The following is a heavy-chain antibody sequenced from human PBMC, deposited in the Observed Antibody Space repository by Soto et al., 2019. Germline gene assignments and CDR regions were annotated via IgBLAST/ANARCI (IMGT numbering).Heavy chain of an antibody. CDR3: ARHTISGIQLWFGWFDP. J-gene: IGHJ5*02. D-gene: IGHD5-18*01. Sequence: SETLSLTCTVSGGSISSSSYYWGWIRQPPGKGLEWIGSIYYSGSTYYNPSLKSRVTISVDTSKNQFSLKLSSVTAADTAVYYCARHTISGIQLWFGWFDPWGQGTLVTVSS. V-gene: IGHV4-39*01. CDR1: GGSISSSSYY. CDR2: IYYSGST.